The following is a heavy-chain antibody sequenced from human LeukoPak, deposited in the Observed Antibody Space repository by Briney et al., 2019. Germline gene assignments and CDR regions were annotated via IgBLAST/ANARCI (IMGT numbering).Heavy chain of an antibody. J-gene: IGHJ6*02. CDR1: GFTFSNAW. CDR3: TTPYDYVPYYYYGMDV. CDR2: IKSKTDGGTT. Sequence: GGSLRLSCAASGFTFSNAWMNWVRQAPGKGLEWVGRIKSKTDGGTTDYAAPVKGRFTISRDDSKNTLYLQMNSLKTEDTAVYYCTTPYDYVPYYYYGMDVWGQGTTVTVSS. D-gene: IGHD3-16*01. V-gene: IGHV3-15*07.